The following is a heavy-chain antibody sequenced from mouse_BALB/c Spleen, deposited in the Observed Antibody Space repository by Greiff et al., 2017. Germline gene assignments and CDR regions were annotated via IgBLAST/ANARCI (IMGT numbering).Heavy chain of an antibody. Sequence: EVHLVESGGGLVQPGGSLKLSCAASGFTFSSYTMSWVRQTPEKRLEWVAYISNGGGSTYYPDTVKGRFTISRDNAKNTLYLQMSSLKSEDTAMYYCARHDYGSSSPFAYWGQGTLVTVSA. J-gene: IGHJ3*01. D-gene: IGHD1-1*01. CDR1: GFTFSSYT. CDR2: ISNGGGST. V-gene: IGHV5-12-2*01. CDR3: ARHDYGSSSPFAY.